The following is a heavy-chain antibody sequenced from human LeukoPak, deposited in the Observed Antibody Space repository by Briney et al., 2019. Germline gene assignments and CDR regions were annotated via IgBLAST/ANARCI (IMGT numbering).Heavy chain of an antibody. J-gene: IGHJ3*02. CDR1: GGSISTSNYY. Sequence: PSETLSLTCTVSGGSISTSNYYWGWIRQPPGKGLEWIGNIFYSGSTYYSPSLKSRVTISLDMSRNQFSLKLTSVTAADTAVYFCARGPYSYDSSGAFDIWGQGTMVTVSS. D-gene: IGHD3-22*01. CDR3: ARGPYSYDSSGAFDI. V-gene: IGHV4-39*07. CDR2: IFYSGST.